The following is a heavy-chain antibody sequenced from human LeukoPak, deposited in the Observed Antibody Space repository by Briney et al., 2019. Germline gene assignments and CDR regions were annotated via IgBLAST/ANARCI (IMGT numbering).Heavy chain of an antibody. V-gene: IGHV4-39*01. CDR3: ARHLSPRCSGGSCYSGWFDP. J-gene: IGHJ5*02. D-gene: IGHD2-15*01. CDR1: GGSISSSSYY. Sequence: SETLSLTCTVSGGSISSSSYYWGWIRQPPGKGLEWIGSIYYSGSTYYNPSLKSRVTISVDTSKNQFPLKLSSVTAADTAVYYCARHLSPRCSGGSCYSGWFDPWGQGTLVTVSS. CDR2: IYYSGST.